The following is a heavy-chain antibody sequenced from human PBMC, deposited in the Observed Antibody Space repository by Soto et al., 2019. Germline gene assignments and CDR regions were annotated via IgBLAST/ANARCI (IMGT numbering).Heavy chain of an antibody. CDR1: SFIFTSYG. D-gene: IGHD2-8*02. J-gene: IGHJ6*02. V-gene: IGHV1-18*01. CDR2: ISGYNGNT. Sequence: GASVKVSCKASSFIFTSYGINWVRQAPGHGLEWMGWISGYNGNTKYGQKFQDRVTLTADTSTATAFMEVRSLRGDDSAVYYCATSGGHHFGMDVWGQGTTVTVSS. CDR3: ATSGGHHFGMDV.